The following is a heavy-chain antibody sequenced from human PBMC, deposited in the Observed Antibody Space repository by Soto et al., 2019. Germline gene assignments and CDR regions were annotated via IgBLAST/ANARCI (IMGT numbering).Heavy chain of an antibody. CDR2: ISSSSSYI. CDR1: GFTFSSYS. CDR3: ARADSGSYYGDYYYYYGMDV. V-gene: IGHV3-21*01. Sequence: GGSLRLSCAASGFTFSSYSMNWFRQAPGKGLEWVSSISSSSSYIYYADSVKGRFTISRDNAKNSLYLQMNSLRAEDTAVYYCARADSGSYYGDYYYYYGMDVWGQGTTVTVSS. J-gene: IGHJ6*02. D-gene: IGHD1-26*01.